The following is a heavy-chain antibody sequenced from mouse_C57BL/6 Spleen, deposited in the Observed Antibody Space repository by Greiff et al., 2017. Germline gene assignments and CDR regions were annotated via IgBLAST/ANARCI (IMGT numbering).Heavy chain of an antibody. D-gene: IGHD2-2*01. V-gene: IGHV1-69*01. J-gene: IGHJ4*01. Sequence: QVQLQQPGAELVMPGASVKLSCKASGYTFTSYWMHWVKQRPGQGLEWIGEIDPSDSYTNYNQKFKGKSTLTVDKSSSTAYMQRSSLTSEDSAVYYGASMVTKGDYAMDYWGQGTSVTVSS. CDR1: GYTFTSYW. CDR2: IDPSDSYT. CDR3: ASMVTKGDYAMDY.